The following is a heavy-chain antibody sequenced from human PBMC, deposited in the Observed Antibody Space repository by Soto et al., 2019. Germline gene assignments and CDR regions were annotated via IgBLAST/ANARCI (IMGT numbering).Heavy chain of an antibody. CDR1: GFSLSTSGVG. CDR2: IYWDDDK. CDR3: AHKGSSGESEYFQH. V-gene: IGHV2-5*02. D-gene: IGHD3-22*01. Sequence: QITLKESGPTLVKPTQTLTLTCTFSGFSLSTSGVGVGWIRQPPGKALEWLALIYWDDDKRYSPSLKSRLTITKDRSKNQVVLTMTNMDPVDTATYYCAHKGSSGESEYFQHWGQGTLVTVSS. J-gene: IGHJ1*01.